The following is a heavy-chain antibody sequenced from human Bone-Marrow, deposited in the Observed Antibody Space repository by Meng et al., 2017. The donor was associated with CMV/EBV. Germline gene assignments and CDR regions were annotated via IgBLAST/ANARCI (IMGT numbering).Heavy chain of an antibody. Sequence: VKVSCKASGYTFTGYYMHWVRQAPGQGLEWMGWINPNSGGTNYAQKFQGRVTMTRDTSISTAYMELSRLRSDDTAVYYCARGAADIVVVPAYYYGMDVWGQGTTVTVSS. J-gene: IGHJ6*02. CDR2: INPNSGGT. D-gene: IGHD2-2*01. CDR1: GYTFTGYY. V-gene: IGHV1-2*02. CDR3: ARGAADIVVVPAYYYGMDV.